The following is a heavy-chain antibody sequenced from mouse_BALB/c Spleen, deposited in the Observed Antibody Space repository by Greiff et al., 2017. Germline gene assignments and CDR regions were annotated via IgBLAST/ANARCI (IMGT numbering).Heavy chain of an antibody. J-gene: IGHJ4*01. V-gene: IGHV1-82*01. Sequence: VQLQQSGPELVKPGASVKISCKASGYAFSSSWMNWVKQRPGQGLEWIGRIYPGDGDTNYNGKFKGKATLTADKSSSTDYMQLSSLTSVDSAVYFCARSPARPHYYAMDYWGQGTSVTVSS. CDR3: ARSPARPHYYAMDY. CDR1: GYAFSSSW. CDR2: IYPGDGDT. D-gene: IGHD1-2*01.